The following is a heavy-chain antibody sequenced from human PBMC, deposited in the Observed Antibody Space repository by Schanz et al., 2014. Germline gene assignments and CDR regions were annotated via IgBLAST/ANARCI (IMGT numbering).Heavy chain of an antibody. CDR3: ARDFHGYGPHLDY. J-gene: IGHJ4*02. CDR1: GFTFRGYA. V-gene: IGHV3-23*01. CDR2: IGVDGTTT. Sequence: EVQLLESGGGLVQPGGSLRLSCAASGFTFRGYAMSWVRQAPGRGLEWVSVIGVDGTTTYYADSVKGRFTISRDNSRNTLYLQMNSLRAEDTAVYYCARDFHGYGPHLDYWGQGSLVTVSS. D-gene: IGHD5-12*01.